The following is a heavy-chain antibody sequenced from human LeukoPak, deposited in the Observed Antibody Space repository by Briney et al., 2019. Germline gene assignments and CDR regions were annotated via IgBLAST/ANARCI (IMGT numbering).Heavy chain of an antibody. Sequence: KTGGSLRLSCAASGFTFSSHSMNWVRQAPGKGLEWVSSISSSSSYIYYADSVKGRFTISRDNAKNSLYLQMNSLRAEDTAIYYCARSIPYGTTWYGRSDYWGQGTLVTVSS. J-gene: IGHJ4*02. CDR1: GFTFSSHS. V-gene: IGHV3-21*04. CDR2: ISSSSSYI. D-gene: IGHD6-13*01. CDR3: ARSIPYGTTWYGRSDY.